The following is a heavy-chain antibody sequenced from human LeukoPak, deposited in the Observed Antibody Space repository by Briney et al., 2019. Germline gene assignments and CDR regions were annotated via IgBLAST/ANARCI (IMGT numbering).Heavy chain of an antibody. CDR3: VRRFVY. J-gene: IGHJ4*02. CDR1: GFTFSNYE. V-gene: IGHV3-48*03. CDR2: ISTSGSTI. Sequence: GGSLRLSCAGSGFTFSNYEMNWVRQAPGKGLEWLSYISTSGSTIYYADSVKGRFTISRENAKNSLYLQLNSLRVEDTALCYCVRRFVYWGQGTLVTVSS.